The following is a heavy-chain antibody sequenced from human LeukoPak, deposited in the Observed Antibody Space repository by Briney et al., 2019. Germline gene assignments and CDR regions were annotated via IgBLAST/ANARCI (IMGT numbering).Heavy chain of an antibody. Sequence: ASVKVSCKASGYTFTSYDINWVRQATGQGLEWMGWMNPNSGNTGYAQKFQGRVTITADKSTSTAYMELSSLRSEDTAVYYCARNSGDYYYYYYYMDVWGKGTTVTVSS. J-gene: IGHJ6*03. V-gene: IGHV1-8*03. CDR2: MNPNSGNT. D-gene: IGHD4-17*01. CDR1: GYTFTSYD. CDR3: ARNSGDYYYYYYYMDV.